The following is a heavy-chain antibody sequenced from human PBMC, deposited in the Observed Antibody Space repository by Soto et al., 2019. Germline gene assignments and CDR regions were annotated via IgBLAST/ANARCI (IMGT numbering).Heavy chain of an antibody. J-gene: IGHJ3*02. Sequence: QAQLVQSGAEVKKPGASVNVSCKASGYTFTSSGISWVRQAPGHGPEWLGWISANNGNRNKAQKFQDRVTMTTATSTSTAYMELRSLRSDDTAVDYCATYRTPGSDDLAIWGQGTLVTVSS. CDR2: ISANNGNR. D-gene: IGHD3-16*01. CDR1: GYTFTSSG. V-gene: IGHV1-18*01. CDR3: ATYRTPGSDDLAI.